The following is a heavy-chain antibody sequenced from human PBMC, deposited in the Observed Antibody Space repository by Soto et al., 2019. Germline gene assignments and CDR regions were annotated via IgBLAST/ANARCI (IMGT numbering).Heavy chain of an antibody. Sequence: DVQLVESGGGLVQPGRSLRLSCAASGFTFDDYAMHWVRQAPGKGLEWVSGISWNSGSIGYADSVKGRFTISRDNAKNSLYLQMNSLRAEDTALYYCAKDMEILAYCGGDCFRFDYWGQGTLVTVSS. D-gene: IGHD2-21*01. CDR2: ISWNSGSI. CDR3: AKDMEILAYCGGDCFRFDY. CDR1: GFTFDDYA. J-gene: IGHJ4*02. V-gene: IGHV3-9*01.